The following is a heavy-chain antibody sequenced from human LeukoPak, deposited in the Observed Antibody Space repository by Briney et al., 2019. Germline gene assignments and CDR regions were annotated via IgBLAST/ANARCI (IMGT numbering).Heavy chain of an antibody. Sequence: PGGSLRLSCAASGFTFSSYAMNWVRQAPGKGLEWVSSISSSSGSIYYADSVKGRFTISRDNAKNSLYLQMNSLRAEDTAVYNCAKYRGSGWYFDYWGQGTLVTVSS. CDR2: ISSSSGSI. CDR1: GFTFSSYA. J-gene: IGHJ4*02. CDR3: AKYRGSGWYFDY. D-gene: IGHD6-19*01. V-gene: IGHV3-23*01.